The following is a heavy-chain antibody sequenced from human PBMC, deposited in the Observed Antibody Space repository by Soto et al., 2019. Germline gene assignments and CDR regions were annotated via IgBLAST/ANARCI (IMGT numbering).Heavy chain of an antibody. CDR3: ARITYYDILTGYYGHYYGLDV. CDR2: ISAYNGNT. D-gene: IGHD3-9*01. J-gene: IGHJ6*02. CDR1: GYTFTSYG. V-gene: IGHV1-18*01. Sequence: GASVKVSCKASGYTFTSYGISWVRQAPGQGLEWMGWISAYNGNTNYAQKLQGRVTMTTDTSTSTAYMELRSLRSDDTAVYYCARITYYDILTGYYGHYYGLDVRGQGTTVTVSS.